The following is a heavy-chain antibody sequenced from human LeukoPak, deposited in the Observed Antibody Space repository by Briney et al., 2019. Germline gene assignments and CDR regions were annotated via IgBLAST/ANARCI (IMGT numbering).Heavy chain of an antibody. CDR1: GYTFTSYY. Sequence: ASVKVSCKASGYTFTSYYMHWVRQAPGQGLEWMGIINPSGGGTSYAQKFQGRVTMTRDTSTSTVYMELSSLRSEDTAVYYCASTGYCSGGSCYAGTDAFDIWGQGTMVTVSS. CDR3: ASTGYCSGGSCYAGTDAFDI. J-gene: IGHJ3*02. V-gene: IGHV1-46*01. CDR2: INPSGGGT. D-gene: IGHD2-15*01.